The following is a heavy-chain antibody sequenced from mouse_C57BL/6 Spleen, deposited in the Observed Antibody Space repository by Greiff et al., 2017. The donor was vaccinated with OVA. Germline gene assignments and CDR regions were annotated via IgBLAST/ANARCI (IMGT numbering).Heavy chain of an antibody. CDR3: ARHWDEAFFAY. Sequence: QVQLQQSGAELVRPGTSVKVSCKASGYAFTNYLIEWVKQRPGQGLEWIGVINPGSGGTNYNEKFKGKATLTADKSSSTAYMQLSSLTSEDSAVYFCARHWDEAFFAYWGQGTLVTVSA. D-gene: IGHD4-1*01. CDR1: GYAFTNYL. V-gene: IGHV1-54*01. CDR2: INPGSGGT. J-gene: IGHJ3*01.